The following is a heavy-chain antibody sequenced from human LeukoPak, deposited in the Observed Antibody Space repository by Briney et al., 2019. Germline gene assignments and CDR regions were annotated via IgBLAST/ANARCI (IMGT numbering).Heavy chain of an antibody. Sequence: GGSLRLSCAASGFTFSSYSMNWVRQAPGKGLEWVSSISSSSSYIYYADSVKGRFTISRDNAKNSLYLQMNSLRAEDTAVYYCARDNLYDSSGYYGFDYWGQGTLVTVSS. D-gene: IGHD3-22*01. CDR1: GFTFSSYS. J-gene: IGHJ4*02. CDR3: ARDNLYDSSGYYGFDY. CDR2: ISSSSSYI. V-gene: IGHV3-21*01.